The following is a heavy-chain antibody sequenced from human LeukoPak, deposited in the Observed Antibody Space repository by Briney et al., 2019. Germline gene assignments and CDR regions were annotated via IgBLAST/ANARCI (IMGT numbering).Heavy chain of an antibody. V-gene: IGHV3-30*04. J-gene: IGHJ3*02. D-gene: IGHD3-3*01. Sequence: GGSLRLSCAASTFTFSSYAMHWVRQAPGKGLEWVTVISSDGSNKYYADSVKGRFTISRDNSKNTLDLQMNSLGAEDTAVYYCARGPSARFFGVAKGAFDIWGQGTMVTVSS. CDR3: ARGPSARFFGVAKGAFDI. CDR1: TFTFSSYA. CDR2: ISSDGSNK.